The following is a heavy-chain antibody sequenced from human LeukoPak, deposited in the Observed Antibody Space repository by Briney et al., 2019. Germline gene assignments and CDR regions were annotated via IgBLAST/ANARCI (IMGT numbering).Heavy chain of an antibody. D-gene: IGHD3-10*01. CDR3: ARLGNFYGSGSYLDY. J-gene: IGHJ4*02. CDR2: IYPGDSET. Sequence: GESLKISCKVSGYEFTAYWIGWLRQLPGKGLEWMGIIYPGDSETRYSPSFQGQVTISADKSISTAYLQWSSLKASDIAMYYCARLGNFYGSGSYLDYWGQGTLVTVSS. CDR1: GYEFTAYW. V-gene: IGHV5-51*01.